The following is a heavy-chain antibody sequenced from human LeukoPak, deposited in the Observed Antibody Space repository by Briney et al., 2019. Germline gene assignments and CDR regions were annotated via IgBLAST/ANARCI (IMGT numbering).Heavy chain of an antibody. CDR1: GGSLSGYY. V-gene: IGHV4-34*04. J-gene: IGHJ6*02. CDR2: VIHSQSI. CDR3: ARGIRGGGMNASGYYRYHYNGLDV. D-gene: IGHD5-12*01. Sequence: SETLSLTCAVSGGSLSGYYWSWIRQSPGKGLEWIGEVIHSQSINLNPSLMSRPAISVDTSKNQFSLRLSSVTAADTAVYFCARGIRGGGMNASGYYRYHYNGLDVWGQGTTVTVSS.